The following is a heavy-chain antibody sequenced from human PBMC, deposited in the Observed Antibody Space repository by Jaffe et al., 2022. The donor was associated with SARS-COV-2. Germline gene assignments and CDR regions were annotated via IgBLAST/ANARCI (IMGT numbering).Heavy chain of an antibody. CDR1: GGSISSYY. CDR2: IYYSGST. V-gene: IGHV4-59*12. J-gene: IGHJ5*02. CDR3: ARSNSYYVGRFDP. D-gene: IGHD3-22*01. Sequence: QVQLQESGPGLVKPSETLSLTCSVSGGSISSYYWSWIRQPPGKGLEWIGYIYYSGSTKYNPSLKSRVTMSLEKSKNQFSLRLSSVTAADTALYYCARSNSYYVGRFDPWGQGTLVTVSS.